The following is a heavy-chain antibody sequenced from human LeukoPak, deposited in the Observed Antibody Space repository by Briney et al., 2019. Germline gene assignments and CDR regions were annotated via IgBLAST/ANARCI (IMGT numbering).Heavy chain of an antibody. CDR2: MYYSGST. CDR3: ARLPSSGWLRYYFDY. Sequence: PSETLSLTCTVSGGSISSSSYYWGWIRQPPGKGLEWIGTMYYSGSTYYNPSLKSRVTISVDTSKNQFSLKVSSVTAADTAVYYCARLPSSGWLRYYFDYWGRGTLVTVSS. D-gene: IGHD6-19*01. CDR1: GGSISSSSYY. V-gene: IGHV4-39*01. J-gene: IGHJ4*02.